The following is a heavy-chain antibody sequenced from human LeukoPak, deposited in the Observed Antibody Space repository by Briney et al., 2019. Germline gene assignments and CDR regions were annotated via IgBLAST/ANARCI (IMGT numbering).Heavy chain of an antibody. CDR3: AKDRHAPGRYCSSTTCFPFDP. Sequence: GGSLRLSCAASGFTFSSYSMNWVRQAPGKGLEWVSSISSSSSYIYYADSVKGRFTISRDNAKNSLYLQMNSLRAEDTALYYCAKDRHAPGRYCSSTTCFPFDPWGQGTLVTVSS. V-gene: IGHV3-21*04. CDR2: ISSSSSYI. D-gene: IGHD2-2*01. CDR1: GFTFSSYS. J-gene: IGHJ5*02.